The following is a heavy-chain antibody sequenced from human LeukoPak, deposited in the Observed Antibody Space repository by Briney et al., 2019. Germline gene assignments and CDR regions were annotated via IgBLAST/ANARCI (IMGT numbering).Heavy chain of an antibody. CDR3: ARVKGSGSYYGQDYGMDV. D-gene: IGHD3-10*01. V-gene: IGHV4-59*01. CDR2: INYSGNT. Sequence: SETLSLTCTVSGGSISSYYWSWIRQPPGKGLEWIGYINYSGNTNYNPSLRSRVTISVDTSKNQFSLKLSSVTAADTAVYYCARVKGSGSYYGQDYGMDVWGQGATVTVSS. CDR1: GGSISSYY. J-gene: IGHJ6*02.